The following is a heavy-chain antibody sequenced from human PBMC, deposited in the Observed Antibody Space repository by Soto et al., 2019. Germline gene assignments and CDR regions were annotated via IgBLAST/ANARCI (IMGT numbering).Heavy chain of an antibody. Sequence: SETLSLTCTVSGGSSSSSSYYWGWIRQPPGKGLEWIGSIYYSGSTYYNPSLKSRVTISVDTSKNQFSLKLSSVTAADTAVYYCARHVTYYYDSRGYTNLDYWGQGTLVTVSS. D-gene: IGHD3-22*01. CDR3: ARHVTYYYDSRGYTNLDY. CDR2: IYYSGST. J-gene: IGHJ4*02. V-gene: IGHV4-39*01. CDR1: GGSSSSSSYY.